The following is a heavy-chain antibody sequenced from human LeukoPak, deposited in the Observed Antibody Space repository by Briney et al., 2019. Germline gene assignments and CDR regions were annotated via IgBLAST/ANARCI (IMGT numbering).Heavy chain of an antibody. Sequence: AAVKVSCQASGYTFPSYGISWVRPAPGQGLEWMGWICAYNGNTNYAQKLQGRVTMTTDTSTSTAYMELRSLRADDTAVYYCARYYYDSSGVVGFDPWGQGTLVTVSS. CDR2: ICAYNGNT. CDR1: GYTFPSYG. CDR3: ARYYYDSSGVVGFDP. J-gene: IGHJ5*02. V-gene: IGHV1-18*01. D-gene: IGHD3-22*01.